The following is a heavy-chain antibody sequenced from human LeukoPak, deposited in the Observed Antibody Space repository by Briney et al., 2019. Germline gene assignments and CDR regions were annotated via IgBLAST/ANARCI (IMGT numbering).Heavy chain of an antibody. Sequence: PSETLSLTCIVSGGSISSYYWSWIRQPPGKGLEWIGEINHSGSTNYNPSLKSRVTISVDTSKNQFSLKLSSVTAADTAVYYCAGGIKGSGWYYFDSWGQGTLVTVSS. J-gene: IGHJ4*02. CDR3: AGGIKGSGWYYFDS. CDR2: INHSGST. D-gene: IGHD6-19*01. V-gene: IGHV4-34*01. CDR1: GGSISSYY.